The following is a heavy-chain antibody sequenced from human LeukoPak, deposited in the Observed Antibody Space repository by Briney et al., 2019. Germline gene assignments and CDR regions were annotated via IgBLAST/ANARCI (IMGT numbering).Heavy chain of an antibody. CDR1: GGSISSGGYS. J-gene: IGHJ4*02. Sequence: PSQTLSLTCAVSGGSISSGGYSWSWIRQPPGKGLEWIGYIYHSGSTYYNPSLKSRVTISVDRSKNQFSLKLSSVTAADTAVYYCARGFAGATVTTFDYRGQGTLVTVSS. D-gene: IGHD4-17*01. V-gene: IGHV4-30-2*01. CDR2: IYHSGST. CDR3: ARGFAGATVTTFDY.